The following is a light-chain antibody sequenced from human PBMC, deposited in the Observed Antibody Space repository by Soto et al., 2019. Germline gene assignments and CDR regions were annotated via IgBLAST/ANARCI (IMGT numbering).Light chain of an antibody. CDR1: QSVGTS. V-gene: IGKV3-11*01. CDR2: DAS. CDR3: QQRSNWPRT. J-gene: IGKJ1*01. Sequence: LTQSPATLSLSPGDRVALSCRASQSVGTSLAWYQQKPGQAPRLLIYDASNRATGIPARFSGSGSGTDLTITISSLEPEDFAVYYCQQRSNWPRTFGQGTKVDIK.